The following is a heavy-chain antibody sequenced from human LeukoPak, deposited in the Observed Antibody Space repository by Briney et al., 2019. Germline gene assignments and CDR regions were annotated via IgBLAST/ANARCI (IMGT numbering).Heavy chain of an antibody. CDR2: INHSGST. CDR1: GGSFSGYY. D-gene: IGHD6-19*01. CDR3: ARDRIAVAGPPGRVYYYYMDV. V-gene: IGHV4-34*01. Sequence: SETLSLTCAVYGGSFSGYYWSWIRQPPGKGLEWIGEINHSGSTNYNPSLKSRVTISVDTSKNQFSLKLSSVTAADTAVYYCARDRIAVAGPPGRVYYYYMDVWGKGTTVTISS. J-gene: IGHJ6*03.